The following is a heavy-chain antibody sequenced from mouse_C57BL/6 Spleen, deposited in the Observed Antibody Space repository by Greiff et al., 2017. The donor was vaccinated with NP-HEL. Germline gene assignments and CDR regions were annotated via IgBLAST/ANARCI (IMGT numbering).Heavy chain of an antibody. D-gene: IGHD1-1*01. Sequence: VQLQQSGPELVKPGASVKIPCKASGYTFTDYNMDWVKQSHGKSLEWIGDINPNNGGTIYNQKFKGKATLTVDKSSSTAYMELRSLTSEDTAVYYCARTLPNRPITTVVAESWYFDVWGTGTTVTVSS. V-gene: IGHV1-18*01. CDR2: INPNNGGT. J-gene: IGHJ1*03. CDR3: ARTLPNRPITTVVAESWYFDV. CDR1: GYTFTDYN.